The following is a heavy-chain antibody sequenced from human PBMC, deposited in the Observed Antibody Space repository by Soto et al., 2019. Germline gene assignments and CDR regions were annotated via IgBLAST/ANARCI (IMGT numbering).Heavy chain of an antibody. V-gene: IGHV4-39*01. CDR1: GGSISSGDFS. CDR3: VRLPQTVTTGKNFYFHLDI. J-gene: IGHJ6*03. D-gene: IGHD2-21*02. Sequence: PSETLSLTCAVSGGSISSGDFSWGWIRQPPGKGPEWIASIHNSGTATYNPSLHSRLSISMDTSRNEVSMKLTSVTAADTSLYYCVRLPQTVTTGKNFYFHLDIWGKGTTVTVSS. CDR2: IHNSGTA.